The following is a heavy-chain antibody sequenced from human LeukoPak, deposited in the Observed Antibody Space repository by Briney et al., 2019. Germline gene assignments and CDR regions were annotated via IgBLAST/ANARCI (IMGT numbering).Heavy chain of an antibody. CDR3: ARDLSSTPYWELDY. CDR1: GYIFTVYH. J-gene: IGHJ4*02. V-gene: IGHV1-2*06. D-gene: IGHD1-26*01. Sequence: ASVKVSCKATGYIFTVYHIHWVRQAPGKEGEWMGRITPDSGDTNYALQFQGRVTMTRDTSINTAYMDLSRLTSDDTAVYYCARDLSSTPYWELDYWGQGTLVTVSS. CDR2: ITPDSGDT.